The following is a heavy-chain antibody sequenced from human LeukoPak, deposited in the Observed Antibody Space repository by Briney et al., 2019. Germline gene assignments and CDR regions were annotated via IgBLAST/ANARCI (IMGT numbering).Heavy chain of an antibody. CDR2: IIPIFGTA. D-gene: IGHD2-21*02. V-gene: IGHV1-69*06. CDR3: ARVPNCGGDCSQGYYFDY. Sequence: ASVKVSCKASGGTFSSYAISWVRQAPGQGLEWMGGIIPIFGTADYAQKFQGRVTITADKSTSTAYMELSSLRSEDTAVYYCARVPNCGGDCSQGYYFDYWGQGTLVTVSS. J-gene: IGHJ4*02. CDR1: GGTFSSYA.